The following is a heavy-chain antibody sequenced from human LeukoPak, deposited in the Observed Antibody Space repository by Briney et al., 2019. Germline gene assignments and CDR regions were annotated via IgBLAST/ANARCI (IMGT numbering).Heavy chain of an antibody. V-gene: IGHV3-21*01. D-gene: IGHD4-17*01. CDR2: ISSSSSYI. CDR1: GFTFSSYS. J-gene: IGHJ6*02. Sequence: AGGSLRLSCAASGFTFSSYSMNWVRQAPRKGLEWVSSISSSSSYIYYADPVKGRFTISRDNAKNSLYLQMNSLRAEDTAVYYCARVGGFDYGDFGLPGDYHYYYGMDVWGQGTTVTVSS. CDR3: ARVGGFDYGDFGLPGDYHYYYGMDV.